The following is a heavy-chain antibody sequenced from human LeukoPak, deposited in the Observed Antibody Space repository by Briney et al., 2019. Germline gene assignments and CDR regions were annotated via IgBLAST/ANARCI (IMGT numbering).Heavy chain of an antibody. V-gene: IGHV3-7*01. Sequence: PGGSLTLSCATSGFTFITYWMNWVRQAPGKGLEWVANIKQDGSEKYYVDSVKGRFTISRDNARNSLYLQMNSLRADDTAVYYCARGGGYAWDYWGQGTLVTVSS. J-gene: IGHJ4*02. D-gene: IGHD5-12*01. CDR1: GFTFITYW. CDR2: IKQDGSEK. CDR3: ARGGGYAWDY.